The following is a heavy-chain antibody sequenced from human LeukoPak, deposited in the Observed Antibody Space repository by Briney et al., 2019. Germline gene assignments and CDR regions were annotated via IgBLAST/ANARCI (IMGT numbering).Heavy chain of an antibody. Sequence: GGSLRLSCAASGFTFSSYGMHWVRQAPGKGLEWVAFIRYDGSNKYYADSVKGRFTVSRDNAKNSLYLQMNSLRAEDTAVYFCARGVPSGVDYFDYWGQGTLVTVSS. J-gene: IGHJ4*02. CDR3: ARGVPSGVDYFDY. V-gene: IGHV3-30*02. CDR1: GFTFSSYG. CDR2: IRYDGSNK. D-gene: IGHD6-19*01.